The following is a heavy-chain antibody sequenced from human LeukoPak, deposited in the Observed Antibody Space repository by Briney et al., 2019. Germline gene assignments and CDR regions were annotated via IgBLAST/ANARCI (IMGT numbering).Heavy chain of an antibody. CDR2: ISSSSSYI. D-gene: IGHD6-13*01. CDR1: GFTFSSYS. CDR3: ARRKAGIAAARIEAQDY. V-gene: IGHV3-21*01. J-gene: IGHJ4*02. Sequence: GGSLRLSCAASGFTFSSYSMNWVRQAPGKGLEWVSSISSSSSYIYYADSVKGRFTISRVNAKNSLYLQMNSLRAEDTAVYYCARRKAGIAAARIEAQDYWGQGTLVTVSS.